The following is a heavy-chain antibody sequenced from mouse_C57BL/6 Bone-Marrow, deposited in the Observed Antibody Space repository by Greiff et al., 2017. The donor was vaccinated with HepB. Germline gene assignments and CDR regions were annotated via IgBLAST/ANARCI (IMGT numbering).Heavy chain of an antibody. CDR1: GFNIKNTY. J-gene: IGHJ1*03. CDR3: ARGSTTVHWYFDV. CDR2: IDPANGNT. Sequence: EVQLQQSVAELVRPGASVKLSCTASGFNIKNTYMHWVKQRPEQGLEWIGRIDPANGNTKYAPKFQGKATITADTSSSTAYMQLSSLTSEDSAVYYWARGSTTVHWYFDVWGTGTTVTVSS. D-gene: IGHD1-1*01. V-gene: IGHV14-3*01.